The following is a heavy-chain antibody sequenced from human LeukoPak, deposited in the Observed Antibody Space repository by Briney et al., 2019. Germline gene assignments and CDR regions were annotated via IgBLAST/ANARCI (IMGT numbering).Heavy chain of an antibody. CDR3: ARDPYSGNYGNYYYYYMDV. V-gene: IGHV3-30*02. Sequence: GGSLRLSCVASGFTLSCCGMHWVRQAPGKGLEWVAFTRYDGGNEYYADSVKGRFTISRDNAKNSLYLQMNSLGPEDTAVYYCARDPYSGNYGNYYYYYMDVWGKGTTVTISS. CDR2: TRYDGGNE. D-gene: IGHD1-26*01. CDR1: GFTLSCCG. J-gene: IGHJ6*03.